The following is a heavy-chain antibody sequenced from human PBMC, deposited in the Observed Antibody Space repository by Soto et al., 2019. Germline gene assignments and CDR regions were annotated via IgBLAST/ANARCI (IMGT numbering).Heavy chain of an antibody. D-gene: IGHD3-10*01. J-gene: IGHJ4*02. V-gene: IGHV3-30*18. CDR2: ISYDGSNK. CDR1: GFTFSSYG. CDR3: AKTKLLWFGELLYFDY. Sequence: PGGSLRLSCAASGFTFSSYGMHWVRQAPGKGLEWVAVISYDGSNKYYADSAKGRFTISRDNSKNTLDLQMNSLRAEDTAVYYCAKTKLLWFGELLYFDYWGQGTLVTVSS.